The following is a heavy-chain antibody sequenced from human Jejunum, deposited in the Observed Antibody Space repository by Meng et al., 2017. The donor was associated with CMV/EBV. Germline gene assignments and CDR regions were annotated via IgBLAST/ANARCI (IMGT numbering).Heavy chain of an antibody. CDR3: ARDEGGDLGYCSGGSCYSEVGFDY. J-gene: IGHJ4*02. CDR1: YY. CDR2: IYYSGST. D-gene: IGHD2-15*01. Sequence: YYWNGIRQHPGKGLEWIGYIYYSGSTYYNPSLKSRVTISIDTSKNQFSLKLSSVTAADTAVYYCARDEGGDLGYCSGGSCYSEVGFDYWGQGTLVTVSS. V-gene: IGHV4-31*02.